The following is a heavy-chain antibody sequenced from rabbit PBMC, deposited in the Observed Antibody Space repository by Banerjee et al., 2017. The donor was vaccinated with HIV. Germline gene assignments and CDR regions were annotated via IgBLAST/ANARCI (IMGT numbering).Heavy chain of an antibody. CDR2: IYTGSGAT. J-gene: IGHJ3*01. CDR3: ARDPGAFGDLPL. D-gene: IGHD5-1*01. CDR1: GFSFNNNYV. Sequence: QEQLEESGGGLVQPEGSLTLTCTASGFSFNNNYVMCWVRQAPGKGLEWVGCIYTGSGATYYANWVNGRFTISRSTSLNTVDLKVTSLTAADTATYFCARDPGAFGDLPLWGQGTLVTVS. V-gene: IGHV1S43*01.